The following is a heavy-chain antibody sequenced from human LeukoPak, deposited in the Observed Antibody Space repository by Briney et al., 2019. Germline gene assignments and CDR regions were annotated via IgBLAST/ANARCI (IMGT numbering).Heavy chain of an antibody. V-gene: IGHV3-43*01. CDR1: GFTFDDYT. CDR2: ISWDGGST. CDR3: AKEGPSYCGGDCYLAYFDY. J-gene: IGHJ4*02. Sequence: GGSLRLSCAASGFTFDDYTMHWVRQAPGKGLEWVSLISWDGGSTYYADSVKGRFTISRDNSKNSLYLQMNSLRTEDTALYYCAKEGPSYCGGDCYLAYFDYWGQGTLVTVSS. D-gene: IGHD2-21*02.